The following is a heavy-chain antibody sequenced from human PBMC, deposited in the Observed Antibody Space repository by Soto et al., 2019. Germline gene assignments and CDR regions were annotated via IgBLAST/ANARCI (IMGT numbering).Heavy chain of an antibody. V-gene: IGHV1-3*01. CDR3: ARDRTSISIWGSYRYTEERPYFDY. CDR1: GYTFTSYA. D-gene: IGHD3-16*02. CDR2: INAGNGNT. J-gene: IGHJ4*02. Sequence: QVQLVQSGAEVKKPGASVKVSCKASGYTFTSYAMHWVRQAPGQRLEWMGWINAGNGNTKYSQKFQGRVTITRDTSASTAYMELSSLRSEDTAVYYCARDRTSISIWGSYRYTEERPYFDYWGQGTLVTVSS.